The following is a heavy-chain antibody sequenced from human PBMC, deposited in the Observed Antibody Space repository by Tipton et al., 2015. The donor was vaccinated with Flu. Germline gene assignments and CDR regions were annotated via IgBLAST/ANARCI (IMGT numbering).Heavy chain of an antibody. Sequence: QSGPEVKKPGESLKISCKGSGYSFTSYWIGWVRQMPGKGVEWMGTIYPGDSDTRYSPSFQGQVTISADKSISTAYLQWSSLKAPDPARCVCARQGGYSSGWCGCSFDYGGQGARVTVSS. V-gene: IGHV5-51*01. CDR1: GYSFTSYW. CDR3: ARQGGYSSGWCGCSFDY. CDR2: IYPGDSDT. J-gene: IGHJ4*02. D-gene: IGHD6-19*01.